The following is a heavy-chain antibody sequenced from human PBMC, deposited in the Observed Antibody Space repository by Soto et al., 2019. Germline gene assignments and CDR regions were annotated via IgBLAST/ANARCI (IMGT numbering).Heavy chain of an antibody. Sequence: QVQLVQSGAEVKRPGASVKVSCDASGYTFTTYDINWVRQASGQGLEWMGCVNPSSGNTVYARKSQVRVTMTRNTSISTANMELNSLESNDTAIYYCARASMYIWDDHWGQGTLVTVSS. J-gene: IGHJ5*02. CDR2: VNPSSGNT. V-gene: IGHV1-8*01. CDR1: GYTFTTYD. CDR3: ARASMYIWDDH. D-gene: IGHD1-20*01.